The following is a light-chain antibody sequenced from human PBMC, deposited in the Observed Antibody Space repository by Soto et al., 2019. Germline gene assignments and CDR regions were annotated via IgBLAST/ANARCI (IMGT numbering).Light chain of an antibody. CDR2: ANF. J-gene: IGLJ3*02. Sequence: QSVLTQPPSASGTPGQRVTISCSGSNSNIGSNTVNWYRQLPGTAPKLLIYANFQRPSGVPDRFSGCKSDTSASLAISSLQSEDESHYYCAVWDDSLNGWVFGGGTKLTVL. V-gene: IGLV1-44*01. CDR3: AVWDDSLNGWV. CDR1: NSNIGSNT.